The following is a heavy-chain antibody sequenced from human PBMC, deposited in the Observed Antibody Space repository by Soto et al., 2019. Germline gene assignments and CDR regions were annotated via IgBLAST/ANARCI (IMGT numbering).Heavy chain of an antibody. CDR1: NGSTHRYY. CDR2: IYYNGNT. Sequence: SETLSLTCTVSNGSTHRYYWSWIRQPPGKGLEWVGYIYYNGNTRYNPSLKSRVTIVVDTSKNQYSLRLTSATAADTAVYYCAKHHLQVAGLSSFDYWGQGTLVTGSS. V-gene: IGHV4-59*03. CDR3: AKHHLQVAGLSSFDY. D-gene: IGHD6-19*01. J-gene: IGHJ4*02.